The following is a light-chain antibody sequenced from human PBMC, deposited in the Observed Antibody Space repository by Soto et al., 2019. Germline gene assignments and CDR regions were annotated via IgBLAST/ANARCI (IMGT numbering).Light chain of an antibody. J-gene: IGKJ4*01. CDR2: DAS. CDR3: QQRSNGLT. Sequence: EIVLTQSPATLSLSPGERATLSCRASQSVSSYLAWYQQKPGKAPRLLIYDASTRATGIPARFSGSGSGTDFTLTISSLEPENFAVYYCQQRSNGLTFGGGTKVEIK. CDR1: QSVSSY. V-gene: IGKV3-11*01.